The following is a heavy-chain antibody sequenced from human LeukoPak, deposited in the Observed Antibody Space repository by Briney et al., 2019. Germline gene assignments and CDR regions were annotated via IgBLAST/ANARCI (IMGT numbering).Heavy chain of an antibody. D-gene: IGHD2-15*01. V-gene: IGHV1-18*01. CDR2: VSTYKGNT. CDR1: GYTFTSYG. J-gene: IGHJ5*02. CDR3: ARDGPYCSGGSGYNPFNWFDP. Sequence: ASEKVSSKASGYTFTSYGISWGRHAPRQGLEWMGWVSTYKGNTNYAQKLQGRVTMTTDTSTSTAYMELRSLRSDDTAVYYCARDGPYCSGGSGYNPFNWFDPWGQGTLVTVSS.